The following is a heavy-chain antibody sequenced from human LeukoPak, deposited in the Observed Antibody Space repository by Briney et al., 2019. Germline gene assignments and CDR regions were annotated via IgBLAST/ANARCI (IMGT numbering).Heavy chain of an antibody. Sequence: ASVKVSCKASGYTFTSYYMHWVRQAPGQGLEWMGIINPSGGSTSYAQKFQGRVTMTRDTSTSTVYMELSSLRSEDTAVYYCARDLKDSSGSYPNWFDPWGQGTLVTVSS. J-gene: IGHJ5*02. CDR2: INPSGGST. D-gene: IGHD3-22*01. CDR1: GYTFTSYY. CDR3: ARDLKDSSGSYPNWFDP. V-gene: IGHV1-46*01.